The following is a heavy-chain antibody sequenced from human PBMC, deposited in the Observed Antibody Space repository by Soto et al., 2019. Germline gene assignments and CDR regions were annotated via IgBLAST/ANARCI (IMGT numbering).Heavy chain of an antibody. Sequence: PGGSLRLSCAASGFTFSSYAMSWVRQAPGKGLEWVSAISGSGGSTYYADSVKGRFTISRDNSKNTLYLQMNSLRAEDTAVYYCAKDTVYYYDSSGYHDAFEIWGQGTMVTVSS. CDR1: GFTFSSYA. V-gene: IGHV3-23*01. D-gene: IGHD3-22*01. CDR3: AKDTVYYYDSSGYHDAFEI. J-gene: IGHJ3*02. CDR2: ISGSGGST.